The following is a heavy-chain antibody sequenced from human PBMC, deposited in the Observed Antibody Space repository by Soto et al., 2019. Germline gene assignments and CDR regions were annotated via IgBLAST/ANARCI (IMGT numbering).Heavy chain of an antibody. D-gene: IGHD3-9*01. Sequence: QDHLVQSGAEVKKPGASAKVSCKASGYTFKNYGINWVRQAPGRGLEWVAWSSAYNGDTSYAQHFQGRVTVTTETVTNTAYMELRSLRPDDTAVYFCVLGGLETGYYRDMDYWGQGTLVSVSS. CDR1: GYTFKNYG. V-gene: IGHV1-18*04. CDR3: VLGGLETGYYRDMDY. J-gene: IGHJ4*02. CDR2: SSAYNGDT.